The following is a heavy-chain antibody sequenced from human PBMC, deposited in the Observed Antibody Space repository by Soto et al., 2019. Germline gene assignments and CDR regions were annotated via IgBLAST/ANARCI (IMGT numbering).Heavy chain of an antibody. V-gene: IGHV4-30-2*01. CDR2: IFPSGTT. Sequence: PSETLSLTCGVSGGSMSSGTYSWNWIRQPPGKGLEWIGYIFPSGTTYYNPSLKSRVTISIDMSKNQFSLKLRSVTAADTAVYYCARSREFDSWGQGTLVTVSS. CDR3: ARSREFDS. J-gene: IGHJ4*02. CDR1: GGSMSSGTYS.